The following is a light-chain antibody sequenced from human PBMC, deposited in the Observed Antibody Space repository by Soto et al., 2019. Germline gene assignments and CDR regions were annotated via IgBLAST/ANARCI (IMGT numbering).Light chain of an antibody. CDR1: QTISTL. CDR2: KAS. Sequence: DIQMTQSPSTLSASVGDRVTITCRASQTISTLLAWYQQRPGKAPNLLIYKASSLDSVVPSRFSGSGSGTEFTLTISSLQPDDFASYFCQQYSTYPWTFGQGTKVEVK. V-gene: IGKV1-5*03. CDR3: QQYSTYPWT. J-gene: IGKJ1*01.